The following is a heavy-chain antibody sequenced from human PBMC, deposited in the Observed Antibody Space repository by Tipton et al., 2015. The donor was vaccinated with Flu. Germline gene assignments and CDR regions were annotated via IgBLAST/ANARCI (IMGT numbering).Heavy chain of an antibody. CDR3: ARHTGDSVRGVIDY. CDR1: GDSIGSGYY. V-gene: IGHV4-38-2*01. Sequence: LRLSCSVSGDSIGSGYYWGWIRQPPGQGLEWIGNIYHTGNTYYNPSLKSRVTISVDTSKNQFSLRLSSVTAADTAVYYCARHTGDSVRGVIDYWGQGTLVTVSS. J-gene: IGHJ4*02. CDR2: IYHTGNT. D-gene: IGHD3-10*02.